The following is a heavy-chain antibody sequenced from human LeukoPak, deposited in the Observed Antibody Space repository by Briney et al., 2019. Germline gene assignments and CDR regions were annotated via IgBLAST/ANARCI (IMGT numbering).Heavy chain of an antibody. Sequence: SETLSLTCSVSGGSISSYYWSWIRQPPGKGLEWIGYISYSGNTNYNPSLKSRVTISVDTSKNQFSLKLRSVTAADTAVYYCATRSTGVAATFDCWGQGALVTVSS. J-gene: IGHJ4*02. CDR3: ATRSTGVAATFDC. V-gene: IGHV4-59*01. CDR1: GGSISSYY. D-gene: IGHD2-15*01. CDR2: ISYSGNT.